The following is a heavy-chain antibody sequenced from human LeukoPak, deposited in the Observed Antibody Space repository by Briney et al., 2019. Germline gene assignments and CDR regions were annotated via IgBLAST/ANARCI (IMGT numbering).Heavy chain of an antibody. J-gene: IGHJ6*02. CDR3: ARDHYYDSSAHPKAYGMDV. D-gene: IGHD3-22*01. CDR2: ISSYNGNT. CDR1: GYTFTSYG. V-gene: IGHV1-18*01. Sequence: GASVKVSCKASGYTFTSYGISWVRQAPGQGLEWMGWISSYNGNTNYAQKLQGRVTMTTDTSTSTVYMELRSLRSDDTAVYYCARDHYYDSSAHPKAYGMDVWGQGTTVTVSS.